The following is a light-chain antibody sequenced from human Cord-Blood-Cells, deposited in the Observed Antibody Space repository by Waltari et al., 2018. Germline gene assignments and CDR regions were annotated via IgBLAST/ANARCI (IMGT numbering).Light chain of an antibody. V-gene: IGLV2-11*01. CDR1: SSDVGGYNY. J-gene: IGLJ2*01. Sequence: QSALTQPRSVSGSPGQSVTISCTGTSSDVGGYNYVSWYQQHPGKAPKLMIYDVSKRTSGVPHRFSGSTSGSTASLTISALQAEDEADYYCCSYAGSYTFGVFGGGTKLTVL. CDR3: CSYAGSYTFGV. CDR2: DVS.